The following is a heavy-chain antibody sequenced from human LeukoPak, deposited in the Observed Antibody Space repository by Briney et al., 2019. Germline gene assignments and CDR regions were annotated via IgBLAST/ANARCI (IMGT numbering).Heavy chain of an antibody. V-gene: IGHV4-59*08. Sequence: PSETLSLTCTVSGGSISSYYWSWIRQPPGKGLEWIGYIYYSGSTNYNPSLKSRVTISVDTSKNQFSLKLSPVTAADTAVYYCATLNSGSSWYVSYFDYWGQGTLVTVSS. CDR1: GGSISSYY. CDR2: IYYSGST. J-gene: IGHJ4*02. D-gene: IGHD6-13*01. CDR3: ATLNSGSSWYVSYFDY.